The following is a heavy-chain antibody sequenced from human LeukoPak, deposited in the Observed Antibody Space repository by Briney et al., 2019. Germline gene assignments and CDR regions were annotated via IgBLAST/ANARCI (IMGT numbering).Heavy chain of an antibody. V-gene: IGHV4-4*07. J-gene: IGHJ6*02. Sequence: SETLSLTCTVSGGSISSYYWSWIRQPAGKGLEWIGRIHTSGSTNYNPSLKSRVTMSVDTSKNQFSLKLSSVTAADTAVYYCARDRLRFLEWLPNYYYYGMDVWGQGTTVTVSS. CDR3: ARDRLRFLEWLPNYYYYGMDV. D-gene: IGHD3-3*01. CDR2: IHTSGST. CDR1: GGSISSYY.